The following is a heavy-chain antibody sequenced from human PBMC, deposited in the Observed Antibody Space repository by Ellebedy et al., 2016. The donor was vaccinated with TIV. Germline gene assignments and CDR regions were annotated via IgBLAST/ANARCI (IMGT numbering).Heavy chain of an antibody. V-gene: IGHV3-7*03. CDR2: INHVGSEQ. Sequence: PGGSLRLSCAASGFTFSSSWMTWVRQAPGKGLEWVANINHVGSEQYYVDSLKGRFTISRDNAKNSLSLQMDSLRAEDTAVYYCARWRFGSSTNFLDYWGQGTLVTVSS. D-gene: IGHD2/OR15-2a*01. CDR3: ARWRFGSSTNFLDY. J-gene: IGHJ4*02. CDR1: GFTFSSSW.